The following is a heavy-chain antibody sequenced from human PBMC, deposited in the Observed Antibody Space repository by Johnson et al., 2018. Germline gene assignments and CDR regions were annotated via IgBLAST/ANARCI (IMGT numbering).Heavy chain of an antibody. D-gene: IGHD1-14*01. CDR3: TSRTLSTMKKDV. J-gene: IGHJ6*04. CDR2: IRSKANSYAT. V-gene: IGHV3-73*01. CDR1: GFTFSGSA. Sequence: VQLVQSGGGLVQPGGSLKLSCAASGFTFSGSAMHWVRQASGKGLEWVGRIRSKANSYATASAASVKGRFTISRDDSKNTAYRQMNSLKTEDTAVYYCTSRTLSTMKKDVWGKGTTVTVSS.